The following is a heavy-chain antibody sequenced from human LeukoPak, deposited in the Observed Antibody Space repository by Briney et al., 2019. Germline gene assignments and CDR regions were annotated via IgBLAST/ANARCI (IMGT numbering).Heavy chain of an antibody. V-gene: IGHV2-26*01. CDR1: RFSLSNARVG. J-gene: IGHJ4*02. CDR3: ALITLGGYIDY. CDR2: IFSNDEK. Sequence: SGPTLVNPTEPLTLTCTVSRFSLSNARVGVSWIRQPPGKALEWLAYIFSNDEKSYSTSLKSRLTISKDTSTSQVVLTMTNMDPVDTTTYYCALITLGGYIDYWGQGTLVTVSS. D-gene: IGHD3-16*01.